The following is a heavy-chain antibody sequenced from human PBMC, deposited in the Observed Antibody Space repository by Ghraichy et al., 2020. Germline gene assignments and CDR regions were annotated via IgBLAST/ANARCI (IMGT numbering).Heavy chain of an antibody. Sequence: GGSLRLSCAASGFTFSSYAMSWVRQAPGKGLEWVSAISGSGGSTYYADSVKGRFTISRDNSKNTLYLQMNSLRAEDTAVYYCAKDQLVLWDYYDSSADDAFDIWGQGTMVTVSS. CDR3: AKDQLVLWDYYDSSADDAFDI. CDR2: ISGSGGST. V-gene: IGHV3-23*01. D-gene: IGHD3-22*01. CDR1: GFTFSSYA. J-gene: IGHJ3*02.